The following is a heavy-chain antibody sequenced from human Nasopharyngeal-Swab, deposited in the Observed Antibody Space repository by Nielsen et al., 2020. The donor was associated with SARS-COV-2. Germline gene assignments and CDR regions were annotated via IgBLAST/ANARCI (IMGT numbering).Heavy chain of an antibody. Sequence: WIRQPPGKGLEWIGEIYHSGSTNYNPSLKSRVTISVDKSKNQFSLKLSSVIAADTAVYYCARFRLTTVVTPVAFDIWGQGTMVTVSS. CDR2: IYHSGST. D-gene: IGHD4-23*01. V-gene: IGHV4-4*02. CDR3: ARFRLTTVVTPVAFDI. J-gene: IGHJ3*02.